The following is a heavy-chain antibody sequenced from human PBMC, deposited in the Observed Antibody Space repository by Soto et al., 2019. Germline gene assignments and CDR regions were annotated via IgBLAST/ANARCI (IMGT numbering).Heavy chain of an antibody. V-gene: IGHV1-18*01. CDR2: ISAYNGNT. CDR3: ARDLDSYCSGGSCYSGPDY. D-gene: IGHD2-15*01. J-gene: IGHJ4*02. CDR1: GYTFTSYG. Sequence: ASVKVSCKASGYTFTSYGISWVRQAPGQGLEWMGWISAYNGNTNYAQKLQGRVTMTTDTSTSTAYMELRSLRSDDTAVYYCARDLDSYCSGGSCYSGPDYRGQGTLVTVSS.